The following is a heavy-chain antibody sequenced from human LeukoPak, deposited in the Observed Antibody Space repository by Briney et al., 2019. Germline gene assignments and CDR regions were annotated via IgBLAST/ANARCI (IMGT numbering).Heavy chain of an antibody. CDR1: GGTFSSYA. D-gene: IGHD6-13*01. V-gene: IGHV1-69*13. J-gene: IGHJ4*02. CDR3: TTSFSSWWFDY. CDR2: IIPIFGTA. Sequence: ASVKVSCKASGGTFSSYAISWVRQAPGQGLEWMGGIIPIFGTANYAQKFQGRVTITADESTSTAYMELSSLRSEDTAVYYCTTSFSSWWFDYWGQGTLVTVSS.